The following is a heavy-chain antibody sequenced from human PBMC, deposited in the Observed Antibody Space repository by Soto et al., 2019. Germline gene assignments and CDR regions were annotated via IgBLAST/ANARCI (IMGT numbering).Heavy chain of an antibody. CDR2: VYWDDDK. CDR1: GVSITTSGVG. J-gene: IGHJ5*02. D-gene: IGHD5-18*01. CDR3: AHKGGFGYPES. V-gene: IGHV2-5*02. Sequence: QITLKESGPMLVKPTQSLTLTCTCSGVSITTSGVGVCWVRQPPGKALEWLALVYWDDDKRYSPSLTNRLTLSRDTSKNQVVLTLTNVDPTDTGTYFCAHKGGFGYPESWGQGIMVTVSS.